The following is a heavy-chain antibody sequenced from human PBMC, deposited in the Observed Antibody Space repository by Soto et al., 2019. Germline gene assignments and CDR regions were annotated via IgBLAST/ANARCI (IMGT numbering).Heavy chain of an antibody. V-gene: IGHV4-31*03. D-gene: IGHD6-19*01. Sequence: QVQLQESGPGLVKPSKTLSLTCTVSGASISSGLYYWNWIRHIPGKGLEWIGCFHYSGIIYDNPYLQSRLILSVNTSDKQFSLKLTSITAAAAAVYYCARGPDHAKAGYWGQGILVTVSS. J-gene: IGHJ4*02. CDR2: FHYSGII. CDR3: ARGPDHAKAGY. CDR1: GASISSGLYY.